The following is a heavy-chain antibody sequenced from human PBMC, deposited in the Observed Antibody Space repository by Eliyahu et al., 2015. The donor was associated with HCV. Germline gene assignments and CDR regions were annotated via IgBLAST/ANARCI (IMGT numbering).Heavy chain of an antibody. Sequence: QVQLVQSGAEVEKPGSSVKVSCKASGGTFSSYAISWVRQAPGQGLEWMGRIIPILGIANYAQKFQGRVTITADKSTSTAYMELSSLRSEDTAVYYCARDPVPAVAAADHAYWGQGTLVTVSS. V-gene: IGHV1-69*04. CDR3: ARDPVPAVAAADHAY. J-gene: IGHJ4*02. CDR1: GGTFSSYA. D-gene: IGHD6-19*01. CDR2: IIPILGIA.